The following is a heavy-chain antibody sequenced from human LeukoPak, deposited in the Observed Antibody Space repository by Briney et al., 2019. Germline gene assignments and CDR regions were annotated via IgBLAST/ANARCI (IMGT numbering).Heavy chain of an antibody. CDR2: ISYDGANK. J-gene: IGHJ3*02. CDR1: GFTFSSYG. V-gene: IGHV3-30*03. CDR3: VLMDAFDI. Sequence: GGSLRLSCAASGFTFSSYGMHWVRQAPGKGLEWVAVISYDGANKYYADSVKGRFTISRDNSKNTLYLQMNSLRAEDTAVYYCVLMDAFDIWGQGTMVTVSS.